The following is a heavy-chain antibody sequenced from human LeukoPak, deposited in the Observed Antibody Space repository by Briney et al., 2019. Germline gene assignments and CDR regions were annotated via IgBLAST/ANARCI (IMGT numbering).Heavy chain of an antibody. CDR2: IYYSGST. CDR3: ARLYAGAYTRLDP. Sequence: SSETLSLTCTVSGGSISSGGYYWSWIRQHPGKGLEWIGYIYYSGSTYYNPSLKSRVTISVDTSKNQFSLKLTSVTAADTAVYYCARLYAGAYTRLDPWGQGTLVAVSS. CDR1: GGSISSGGYY. J-gene: IGHJ5*02. V-gene: IGHV4-31*03. D-gene: IGHD3-16*01.